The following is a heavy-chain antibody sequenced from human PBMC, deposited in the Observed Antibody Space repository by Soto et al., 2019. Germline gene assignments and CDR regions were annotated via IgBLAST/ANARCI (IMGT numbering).Heavy chain of an antibody. Sequence: GGSLRLSCAASGFTFSSFAMSWVRQAPGKGLEWVSAISGSGGSTYYADSVKGRFTISRDNSKNTLYLQMNSLRAEDTAVYYCAKDWARYYDSSGYLTDEGKFDYWGQGNLVTV. CDR3: AKDWARYYDSSGYLTDEGKFDY. CDR1: GFTFSSFA. D-gene: IGHD3-22*01. J-gene: IGHJ4*02. V-gene: IGHV3-23*01. CDR2: ISGSGGST.